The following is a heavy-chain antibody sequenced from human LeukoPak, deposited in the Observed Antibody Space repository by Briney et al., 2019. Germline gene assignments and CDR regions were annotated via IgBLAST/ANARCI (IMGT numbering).Heavy chain of an antibody. D-gene: IGHD3-9*01. CDR1: GFTFSSYA. CDR3: AKGGPYYDILTGSDY. J-gene: IGHJ4*02. CDR2: ISGSGGST. Sequence: GGSLRLSCAASGFTFSSYAMSWVRQAPGKGLEWASAISGSGGSTYYADSVKGRFTISRDNSKNTLYLQMNSLRAEDTAVYYCAKGGPYYDILTGSDYWGQGTLVTVSS. V-gene: IGHV3-23*01.